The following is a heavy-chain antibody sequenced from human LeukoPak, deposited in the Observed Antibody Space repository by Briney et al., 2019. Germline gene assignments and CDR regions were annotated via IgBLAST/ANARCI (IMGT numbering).Heavy chain of an antibody. CDR2: IKQDGSKR. J-gene: IGHJ4*02. D-gene: IGHD3-10*01. CDR1: GFNFSNYW. CDR3: AGRSGSFDY. Sequence: GGSLRLSCAASGFNFSNYWMSWVRQGPGKGLEWVANIKQDGSKRNYVGAVNGRFTISRDNARNSLYLQMNSLRVEDTAVYYCAGRSGSFDYWGQGTLVTVSS. V-gene: IGHV3-7*01.